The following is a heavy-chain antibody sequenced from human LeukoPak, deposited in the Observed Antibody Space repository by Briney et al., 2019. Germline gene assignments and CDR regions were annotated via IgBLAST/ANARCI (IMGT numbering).Heavy chain of an antibody. D-gene: IGHD3-9*01. J-gene: IGHJ2*01. CDR2: ISTYNGNT. V-gene: IGHV1-18*01. CDR3: ARDLDWVFDL. Sequence: ASVKVSCKASGYTFTDYNFSWVRQAPGQGLEWMGWISTYNGNTKYVQNLQGRVTMTTDTSTSTAYMELRSLRSDDTAVYYCARDLDWVFDLWGRGTLVTVPS. CDR1: GYTFTDYN.